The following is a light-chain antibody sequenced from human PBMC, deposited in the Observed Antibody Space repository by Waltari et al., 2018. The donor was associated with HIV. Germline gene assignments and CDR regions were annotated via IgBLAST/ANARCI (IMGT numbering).Light chain of an antibody. CDR2: AAS. CDR3: QHRYRTLT. J-gene: IGKJ4*01. CDR1: QSISTY. Sequence: DIQMTQSPSSLSASVGDRVTITCRASQSISTYLYWYQQKPGEAPKLLIYAASSLQSGVPSRFSGSGSGTDFTLTISHLQPEDFAIYYCQHRYRTLTCGGGTKMDIK. V-gene: IGKV1-39*01.